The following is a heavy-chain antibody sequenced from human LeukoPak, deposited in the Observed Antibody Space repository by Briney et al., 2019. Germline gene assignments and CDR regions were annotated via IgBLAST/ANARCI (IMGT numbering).Heavy chain of an antibody. CDR1: GGSFSVYY. V-gene: IGHV4-34*01. D-gene: IGHD2-2*01. Sequence: PSETLSLTCAVYGGSFSVYYWSWIRQPPGKGLEWIGEINHSGSTNYNPSLKGRVTISVDTSKNQFSLKLSSVTAADTAVYYCARDTSRILAGFDPWGQGTLVTVSS. J-gene: IGHJ5*02. CDR2: INHSGST. CDR3: ARDTSRILAGFDP.